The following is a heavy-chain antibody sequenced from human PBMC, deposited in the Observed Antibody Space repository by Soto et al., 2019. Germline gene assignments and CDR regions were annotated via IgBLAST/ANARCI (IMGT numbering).Heavy chain of an antibody. CDR2: ISGSGGTT. J-gene: IGHJ5*02. D-gene: IGHD6-13*01. V-gene: IGHV3-23*01. CDR3: AKNGRAAAMYNWFDP. CDR1: GFTFSSYA. Sequence: EVQVLESGGGLVQPGGSLRLSCTGSGFTFSSYAMNWVRQAPGKGLECVSTISGSGGTTYYADSVKGRFTISRDNSKNTLYLQMSSLRADDTAVYYCAKNGRAAAMYNWFDPWGQGTLVTVSS.